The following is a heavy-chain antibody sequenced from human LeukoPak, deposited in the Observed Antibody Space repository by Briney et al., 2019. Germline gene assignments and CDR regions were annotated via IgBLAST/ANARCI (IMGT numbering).Heavy chain of an antibody. V-gene: IGHV4-34*01. J-gene: IGHJ4*02. CDR2: INHSGST. CDR3: AKRSEYSRGWYFYY. CDR1: GGSFSGYY. D-gene: IGHD6-19*01. Sequence: SETLSLACAVYGGSFSGYYWSWIRQPPGKGLEWIGEINHSGSTNYNPSLKSRVTISVDTSKNQFSLKLSSVTAADTAVYYCAKRSEYSRGWYFYYWAQGTLVTVSS.